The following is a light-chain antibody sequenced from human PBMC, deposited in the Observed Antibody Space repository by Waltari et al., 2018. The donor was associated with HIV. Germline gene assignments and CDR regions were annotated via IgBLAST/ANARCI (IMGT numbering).Light chain of an antibody. CDR2: GAS. J-gene: IGKJ1*01. CDR1: QPVSDF. Sequence: IRMTQSPSSLSAFSGDRVNITCRASQPVSDFVAWFRQRPGETPPFLIFGASTLHPGVPSRFSGSSSGTDFTLSVSCLQSEDFATFFCQQYYDYPWTFGPGT. CDR3: QQYYDYPWT. V-gene: IGKV1-8*01.